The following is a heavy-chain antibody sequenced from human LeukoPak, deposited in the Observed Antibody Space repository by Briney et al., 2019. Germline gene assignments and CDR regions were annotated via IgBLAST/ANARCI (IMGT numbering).Heavy chain of an antibody. V-gene: IGHV3-30*02. CDR2: IRYDGRNK. CDR1: GFTFGSYG. J-gene: IGHJ2*01. CDR3: ATAPGLVAARRGDWYFDL. D-gene: IGHD6-6*01. Sequence: GSLRLSCVASGFTFGSYGIHWVRQAPGKGLEWVAFIRYDGRNKYYAGSVKGRFTISRDNSKNTLYLQMNSLRAEDTAVYFCATAPGLVAARRGDWYFDLWGRGTLVTVSS.